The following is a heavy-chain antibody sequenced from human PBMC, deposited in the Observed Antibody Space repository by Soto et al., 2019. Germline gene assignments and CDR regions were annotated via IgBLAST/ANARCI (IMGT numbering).Heavy chain of an antibody. V-gene: IGHV4-61*01. CDR2: IYYSGST. CDR3: ARSSGYDWPADY. J-gene: IGHJ4*02. CDR1: GGSVSSGSYY. Sequence: SETLFLTCTVSGGSVSSGSYYWSWIRQPPGKGLEWIGYIYYSGSTNYNPSLKSRVTISVDTSKNQFSLKLSSVTAADTAVYYCARSSGYDWPADYWGQGTLVTVSS. D-gene: IGHD5-12*01.